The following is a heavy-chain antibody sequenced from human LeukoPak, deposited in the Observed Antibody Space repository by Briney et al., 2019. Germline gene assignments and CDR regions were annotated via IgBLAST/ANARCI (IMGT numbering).Heavy chain of an antibody. Sequence: PSETLSLTCAVYGGSFSGYYWSWIRQPPGKGLEWIGEINHSGSTNYNPSLKSRVTISVDTSKNQFSLKLSSVTAADTAVYYCARQGRTYYYDSSGYPRAFDIWGQGTMVTVSS. CDR1: GGSFSGYY. J-gene: IGHJ3*02. CDR2: INHSGST. V-gene: IGHV4-34*01. D-gene: IGHD3-22*01. CDR3: ARQGRTYYYDSSGYPRAFDI.